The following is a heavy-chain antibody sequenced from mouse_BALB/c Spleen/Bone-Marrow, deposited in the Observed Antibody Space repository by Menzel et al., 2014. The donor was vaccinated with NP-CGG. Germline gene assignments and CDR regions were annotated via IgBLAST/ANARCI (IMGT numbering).Heavy chain of an antibody. CDR1: GYSSTGHF. V-gene: IGHV1-37*01. CDR3: GREIYYGNPDY. CDR2: INPYNGDT. Sequence: EVQLQQSGPELVKPGASVKISCKASGYSSTGHFMNWVKQSHGKSLEWIGRINPYNGDTFYNQKFKGKATLTVDKSSSTAHMELLSLPSEDSAVYYCGREIYYGNPDYCGQGTTLTVSS. D-gene: IGHD2-1*01. J-gene: IGHJ2*01.